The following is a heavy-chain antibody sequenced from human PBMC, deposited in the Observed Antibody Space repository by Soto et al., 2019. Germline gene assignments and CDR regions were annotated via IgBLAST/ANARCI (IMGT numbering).Heavy chain of an antibody. CDR2: IYTRGTT. J-gene: IGHJ4*02. V-gene: IGHV3-53*01. CDR1: GFSVNNNY. CDR3: AKLWGYYFES. Sequence: VGSLRLSCSASGFSVNNNYMTWVRQAPGRRPEWVAVIYTRGTTHYADFATGRFTFSRDNSKNTLYLQMDSLRPEDTAVYYCAKLWGYYFESWGQGTMVTVYS. D-gene: IGHD2-21*01.